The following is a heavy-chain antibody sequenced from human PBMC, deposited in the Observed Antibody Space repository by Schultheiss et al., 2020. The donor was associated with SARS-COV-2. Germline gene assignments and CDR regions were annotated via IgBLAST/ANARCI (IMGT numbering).Heavy chain of an antibody. CDR1: GGSISSYY. V-gene: IGHV4-34*01. J-gene: IGHJ6*02. CDR3: ARFCSGGSCYHYYGMDV. D-gene: IGHD2-15*01. CDR2: IYHSGST. Sequence: SETLSLTCTVSGGSISSYYWSWIRQPPGKGLEWIGSIYHSGSTNYNPSLKSRVTISVDTSKNQFSLKLSSVTAADTAVYYCARFCSGGSCYHYYGMDVWGQGTTVTVSS.